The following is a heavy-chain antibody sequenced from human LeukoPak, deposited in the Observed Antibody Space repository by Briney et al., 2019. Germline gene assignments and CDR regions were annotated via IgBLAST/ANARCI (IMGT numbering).Heavy chain of an antibody. CDR1: GSSISSSSYY. V-gene: IGHV4-39*01. D-gene: IGHD2-15*01. Sequence: NPSETLSLTCAVSGSSISSSSYYWGWIRQPPGKGLEWIGSIYYSGSTYYNPSLKSRVTISVDTSKNQFSLKLSSVTAADTAVYYRANLAAAGFDFDYWGQGTLVTVSS. CDR3: ANLAAAGFDFDY. J-gene: IGHJ4*02. CDR2: IYYSGST.